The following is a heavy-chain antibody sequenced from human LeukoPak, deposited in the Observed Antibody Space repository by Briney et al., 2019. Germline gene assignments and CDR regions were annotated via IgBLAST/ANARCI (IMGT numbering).Heavy chain of an antibody. CDR2: INPNSDGT. V-gene: IGHV1-2*02. CDR1: GYTFTGYY. CDR3: ARGSGYFDLLSPYYYYGMDD. D-gene: IGHD3-9*01. Sequence: ASVKVSCKASGYTFTGYYMHWVRQAPGQGLEWMGWINPNSDGTNYAQKFQGRVTMTRDTSIRTAYMELSRLRSDDTAVYYCARGSGYFDLLSPYYYYGMDDWGQGTTVTVSS. J-gene: IGHJ6*02.